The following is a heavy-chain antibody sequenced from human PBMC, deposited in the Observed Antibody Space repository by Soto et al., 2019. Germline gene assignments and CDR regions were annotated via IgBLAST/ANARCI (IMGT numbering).Heavy chain of an antibody. CDR1: GFTFSIFG. J-gene: IGHJ4*02. D-gene: IGHD6-19*01. Sequence: QVQLVESGGGVVQPGRSLRLSCAASGFTFSIFGMHWVRQAPGKGLEWAAIIWYDGSNAYYADSVRGRFTISRDNSKNTVYLQMNSLRAEDTAVYYCARDKGSGTVVSGISQEGYFDPWGKGTLVTVSS. V-gene: IGHV3-33*01. CDR3: ARDKGSGTVVSGISQEGYFDP. CDR2: IWYDGSNA.